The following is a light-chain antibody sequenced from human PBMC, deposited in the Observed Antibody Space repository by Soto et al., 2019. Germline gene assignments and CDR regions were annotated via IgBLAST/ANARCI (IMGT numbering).Light chain of an antibody. Sequence: QSVLTQPASVSGSPGQSITVSCTGISTDVGDSTYVSWYQQHPGKAPRLIIFDVNNRPSGVSPRFSGSKSGNTASLTISGLQADDEADYYCSSYAGTNTDYVFGTGTKVTVL. J-gene: IGLJ1*01. CDR1: STDVGDSTY. CDR2: DVN. CDR3: SSYAGTNTDYV. V-gene: IGLV2-14*03.